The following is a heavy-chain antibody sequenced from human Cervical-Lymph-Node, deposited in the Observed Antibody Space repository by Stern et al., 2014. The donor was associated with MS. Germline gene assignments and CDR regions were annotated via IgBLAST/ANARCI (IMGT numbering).Heavy chain of an antibody. CDR1: EYNFTNYW. CDR3: ARLYGDYVGWFDP. Sequence: VQLVESGAEVKKPGESLKISCKGSEYNFTNYWIGWVRQMPGKGLEWIGIIYPGDSDTRYSPSFQGQVTISADKSISTAYLQWSSLRASDTAMYFCARLYGDYVGWFDPWGQGTLVTVSS. CDR2: IYPGDSDT. D-gene: IGHD4-17*01. J-gene: IGHJ5*02. V-gene: IGHV5-51*01.